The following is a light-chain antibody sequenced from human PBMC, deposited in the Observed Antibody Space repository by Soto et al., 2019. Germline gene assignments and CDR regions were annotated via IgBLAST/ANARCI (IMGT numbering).Light chain of an antibody. CDR3: LQHNSYPLT. Sequence: IQLTQSPSSLSACDGDRVTIPCQASRGISSYLAWYQQKPGIPPKLLVYSASTLQSGVPSRFSGSRSGTEFTLTISSLQPEDFATYYCLQHNSYPLTFGGGTKVDI. J-gene: IGKJ4*01. CDR2: SAS. V-gene: IGKV1-9*01. CDR1: RGISSY.